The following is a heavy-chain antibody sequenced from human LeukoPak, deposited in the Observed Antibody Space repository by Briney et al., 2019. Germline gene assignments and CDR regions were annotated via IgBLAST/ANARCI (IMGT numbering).Heavy chain of an antibody. J-gene: IGHJ4*02. D-gene: IGHD3-9*01. CDR3: ARARYFDNLTGYYLTPYYFDY. CDR1: GGSVISGSYY. V-gene: IGHV4-61*01. CDR2: IYYTGTT. Sequence: SETLSLTCTVTGGSVISGSYYWSWIRQPPGKGLEWIGYIYYTGTTKYNPSLKRRVSISIETSKIQFSLKLNSVTAADTAVYYCARARYFDNLTGYYLTPYYFDYWGQGTLVTVSS.